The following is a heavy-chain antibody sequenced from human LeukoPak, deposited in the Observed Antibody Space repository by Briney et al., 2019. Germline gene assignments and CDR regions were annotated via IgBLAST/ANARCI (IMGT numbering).Heavy chain of an antibody. D-gene: IGHD2-2*02. CDR3: ARDRSSQYCSSTSCYRGGYYYGMDV. Sequence: PSETLSLTCTVSGGSISSGGYYWSWIRQHPGKGPEWIGYIYYSGSTYYNPSLKSRVTISVDTSKNQFSLKLSSVTAADTAVYYCARDRSSQYCSSTSCYRGGYYYGMDVWGQGTTVTVSS. CDR1: GGSISSGGYY. CDR2: IYYSGST. J-gene: IGHJ6*02. V-gene: IGHV4-31*03.